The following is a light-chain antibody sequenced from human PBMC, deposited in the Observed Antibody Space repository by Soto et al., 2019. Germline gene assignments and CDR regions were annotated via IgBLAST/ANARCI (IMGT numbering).Light chain of an antibody. V-gene: IGKV3-20*01. CDR2: GAS. CDR3: QQYSISPLT. J-gene: IGKJ4*01. CDR1: QSVTSTY. Sequence: EIVLTQSPGTLSLSPGERATLSCRASQSVTSTYVAWVQQKPGQAPRLLIFGASNRATGIPDRLSGSGSGTDFTLTISRLEPEDFAVYYCQQYSISPLTFGGGTKVEIK.